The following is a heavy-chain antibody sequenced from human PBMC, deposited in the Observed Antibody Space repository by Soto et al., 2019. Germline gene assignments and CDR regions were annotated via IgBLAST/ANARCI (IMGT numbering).Heavy chain of an antibody. J-gene: IGHJ6*01. CDR1: GLRFSHDA. CDR3: AREDFSSTSCYFNYGHFGMDV. D-gene: IGHD2-2*01. Sequence: GSLRVSCGASGLRFSHDAMSWVRQAPGKGLEWVSGINGIGSTTYYADSVKGRFTISRDNSKNTLFLQMNSLRAEDKAVYFCAREDFSSTSCYFNYGHFGMDVWGQGTTVTMYS. V-gene: IGHV3-23*01. CDR2: INGIGSTT.